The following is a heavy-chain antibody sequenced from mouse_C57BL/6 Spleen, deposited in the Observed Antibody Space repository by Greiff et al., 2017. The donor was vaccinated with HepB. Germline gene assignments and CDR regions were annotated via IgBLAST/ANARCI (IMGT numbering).Heavy chain of an antibody. CDR2: IYPGDGDT. CDR1: GYAFSSYW. CDR3: ARSYYYGRTGEYAMDY. J-gene: IGHJ4*01. Sequence: QVQLKQSGAELVKPGASVKISCKASGYAFSSYWMNWVKQRPGKGLEWIGQIYPGDGDTNYNGKFKGKATLTADKSSSTAYMQLSSLTSEDSAVYFCARSYYYGRTGEYAMDYWGQGTSVTVSS. D-gene: IGHD1-1*01. V-gene: IGHV1-80*01.